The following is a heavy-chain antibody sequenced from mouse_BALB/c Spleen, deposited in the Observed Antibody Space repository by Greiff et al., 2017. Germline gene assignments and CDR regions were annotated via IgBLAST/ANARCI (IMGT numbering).Heavy chain of an antibody. CDR2: INPSNGRT. V-gene: IGHV1S81*02. CDR3: ARGGWAYWYFDV. CDR1: GYTFTSYW. D-gene: IGHD3-3*01. Sequence: KQSCKASGYTFTSYWMHWVKQRPGQGLEWIGEINPSNGRTNYNEKFKSKATLTVDKSSSTAYMQLSSLTSEDSAVYYCARGGWAYWYFDVWGAGTTVTVSS. J-gene: IGHJ1*01.